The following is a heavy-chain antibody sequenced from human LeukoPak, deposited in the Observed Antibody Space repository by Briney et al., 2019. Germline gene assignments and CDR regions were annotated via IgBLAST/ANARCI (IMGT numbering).Heavy chain of an antibody. CDR1: GGSISSSSYY. CDR2: IYYSGST. J-gene: IGHJ4*02. CDR3: ARGPLAVAGDFDY. D-gene: IGHD6-19*01. Sequence: SETLSLTCTVSGGSISSSSYYWSWIRQPPGKGLEWIGYIYYSGSTNYNPSLKSRVTISVDTSKNQFSLKLSSVTAADTAVYYCARGPLAVAGDFDYWGQGTLVTVSS. V-gene: IGHV4-61*01.